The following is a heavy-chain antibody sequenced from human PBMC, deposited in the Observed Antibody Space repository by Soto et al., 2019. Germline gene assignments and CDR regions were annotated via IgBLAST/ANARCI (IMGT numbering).Heavy chain of an antibody. J-gene: IGHJ6*02. Sequence: PSETLSLTCTVSGGSISSYYWSWIRQPPGKGLEWIGYIYYSGSTNYNPSLKSRVTISVDTSKNQFSLKLSSVTAADTAVYYCARDVHSYGPRLYSGSFHYYYYYGMDVWGQGTTVTVSS. D-gene: IGHD1-26*01. CDR1: GGSISSYY. CDR3: ARDVHSYGPRLYSGSFHYYYYYGMDV. V-gene: IGHV4-59*01. CDR2: IYYSGST.